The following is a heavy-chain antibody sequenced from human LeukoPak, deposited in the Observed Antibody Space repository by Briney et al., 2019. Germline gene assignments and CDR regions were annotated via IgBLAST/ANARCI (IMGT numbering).Heavy chain of an antibody. CDR2: INHSGST. V-gene: IGHV4-34*01. Sequence: SETLSLTCAVYGGSFSGCYWSWIRQPPGKGLEWIGEINHSGSTNYNPSLKSRVTISVDTSKNQFSLKLSSVTAADTAVYYCARVVLPYAFDIWGQGTMVTVSS. J-gene: IGHJ3*02. CDR1: GGSFSGCY. D-gene: IGHD3-10*01. CDR3: ARVVLPYAFDI.